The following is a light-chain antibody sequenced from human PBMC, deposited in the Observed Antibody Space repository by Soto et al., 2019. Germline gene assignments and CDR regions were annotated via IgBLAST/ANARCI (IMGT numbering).Light chain of an antibody. CDR1: QSISSW. J-gene: IGKJ4*01. V-gene: IGKV1-5*01. CDR3: QQYNSYSPLT. CDR2: DAS. Sequence: DIQMTQSPSTLFASVGDRVTITCRASQSISSWVAWYQQKPGKAPKLLIYDASSFESGVPSRFIGSVSGSEFTLTIISLPPDDFATSYCQQYNSYSPLTFGGGTTVQIK.